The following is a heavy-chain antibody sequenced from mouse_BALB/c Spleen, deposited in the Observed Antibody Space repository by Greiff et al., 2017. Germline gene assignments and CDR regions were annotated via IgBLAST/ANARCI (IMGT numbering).Heavy chain of an antibody. J-gene: IGHJ1*01. CDR1: GFTFSSYA. Sequence: DVMLVESGGGLVKPGGSLKLSCAASGFTFSSYAMSWVRQTPEKRLEWVATISSGGSYTYYPDSVKGRFTISRDNAKNTLYLQMSSLRSEDTAMYYCARHEDGNLSYWYFDVWGAGTTVTVSS. CDR3: ARHEDGNLSYWYFDV. CDR2: ISSGGSYT. D-gene: IGHD2-1*01. V-gene: IGHV5-9-3*01.